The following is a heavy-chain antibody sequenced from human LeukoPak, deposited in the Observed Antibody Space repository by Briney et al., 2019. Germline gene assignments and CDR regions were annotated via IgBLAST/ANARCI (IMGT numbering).Heavy chain of an antibody. D-gene: IGHD6-13*01. Sequence: GGSLRLSCVASGFTFSSYAMSWVRQAPGKGLEWVSAISGSSGNAHYADSVKGRFTISRDNSKNTLYLQMNSLRAEDTAIYYCAKPARVGAVDYWGQGTLVTVSS. V-gene: IGHV3-23*01. J-gene: IGHJ4*02. CDR3: AKPARVGAVDY. CDR2: ISGSSGNA. CDR1: GFTFSSYA.